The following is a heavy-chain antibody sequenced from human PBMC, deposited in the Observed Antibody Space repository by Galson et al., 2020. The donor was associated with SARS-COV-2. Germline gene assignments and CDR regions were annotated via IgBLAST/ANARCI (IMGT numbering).Heavy chain of an antibody. CDR1: GYTFTNYA. J-gene: IGHJ5*02. D-gene: IGHD4-17*01. CDR2: MNPNSGNT. V-gene: IGHV1-8*01. CDR3: ARSYDDFATGFDP. Sequence: ASVKVSCKASGYTFTNYAINWVRQAPGQGLEWMGWMNPNSGNTGYAQKFQGRVTMTRTTSISTAYMELNSLTSEDTAVYYCARSYDDFATGFDPWGQGTLVTVSS.